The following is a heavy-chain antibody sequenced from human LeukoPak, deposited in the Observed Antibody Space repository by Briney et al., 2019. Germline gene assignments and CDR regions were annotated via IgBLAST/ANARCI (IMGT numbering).Heavy chain of an antibody. J-gene: IGHJ6*03. CDR2: IYYSGST. D-gene: IGHD3-10*01. CDR3: ARVNYYGSGSYFNYYYYMDV. Sequence: PSETLSLTCAVYGGSFSSYYWSWIRQPPGKGLEWIGYIYYSGSTNYNPSLKSRVTISVDTSKNQFSLKLSSVTAADTAVYYCARVNYYGSGSYFNYYYYMDVWGKGTTVTISS. V-gene: IGHV4-59*01. CDR1: GGSFSSYY.